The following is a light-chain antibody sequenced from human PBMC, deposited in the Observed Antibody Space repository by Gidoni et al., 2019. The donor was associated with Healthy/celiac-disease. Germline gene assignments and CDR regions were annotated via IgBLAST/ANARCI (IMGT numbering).Light chain of an antibody. CDR2: DAS. V-gene: IGKV3-11*01. J-gene: IGKJ1*01. Sequence: EIVLTQSPATLSLSPGARATLSCRASQSVSSYLAWYQQKPGQAPRLLIYDASNRATGIPPRFSGSGSGTDFTLTISSLEPEDFAVYYCQQRSNWPPVTFGQXTKVEIK. CDR1: QSVSSY. CDR3: QQRSNWPPVT.